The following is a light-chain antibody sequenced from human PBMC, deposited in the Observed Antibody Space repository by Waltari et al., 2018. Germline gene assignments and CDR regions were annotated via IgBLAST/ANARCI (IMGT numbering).Light chain of an antibody. J-gene: IGKJ1*01. CDR2: WAS. CDR3: QQYYSTPWT. CDR1: QIVLYSPDNKNF. V-gene: IGKV4-1*01. Sequence: DIVMTQSPDSLAVSLGERATINCKSRQIVLYSPDNKNFLAWYQQKPGQPPKLLIYWASTRESGVPDRFSGSGSGTDFTLTISSLQAEDVAVYYCQQYYSTPWTFAQGTKVEIK.